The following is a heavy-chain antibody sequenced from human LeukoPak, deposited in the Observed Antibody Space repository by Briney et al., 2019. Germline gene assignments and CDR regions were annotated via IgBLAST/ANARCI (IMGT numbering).Heavy chain of an antibody. CDR1: GFTFSSYA. J-gene: IGHJ4*02. Sequence: AGSLRLSCAASGFTFSSYAMSWVRQAPGKGLDRVSSISGSGGDTFYADSVKRRFTISRANSKNTLYLQMNSLRAEDTAVYYCARGPPPQRFGGPYYKGYFENWGQGTLVTVSS. D-gene: IGHD3-22*01. CDR3: ARGPPPQRFGGPYYKGYFEN. V-gene: IGHV3-23*01. CDR2: ISGSGGDT.